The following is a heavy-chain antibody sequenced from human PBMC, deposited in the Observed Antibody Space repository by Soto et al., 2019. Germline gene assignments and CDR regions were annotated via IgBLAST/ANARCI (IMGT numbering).Heavy chain of an antibody. D-gene: IGHD2-2*02. CDR2: IYPGDSDT. V-gene: IGHV5-51*01. CDR3: ARGVCSSTSCYTSNWFDP. Sequence: GESLKISCNGSGYSFTSYWICWVRQMPWKGLEWMGIIYPGDSDTRYSPSFQGQVTISADKSISTAYLQWSSLKASDTAMYYCARGVCSSTSCYTSNWFDPWGQGTLVTVSS. CDR1: GYSFTSYW. J-gene: IGHJ5*02.